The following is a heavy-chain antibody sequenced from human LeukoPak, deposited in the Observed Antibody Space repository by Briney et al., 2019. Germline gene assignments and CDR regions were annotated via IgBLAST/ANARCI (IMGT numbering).Heavy chain of an antibody. CDR2: IGTASDT. V-gene: IGHV3-13*01. Sequence: QPGGSLRLSCAASGFTFGSFDMHWVRQPTGQGLEWVSTIGTASDTYYPGSVEGRFTLSRDNAKNSLYLQMNSLTAGDTAVYYCARGPPRGKYYYMDVWGKGTTVTVSS. D-gene: IGHD1-1*01. J-gene: IGHJ6*03. CDR3: ARGPPRGKYYYMDV. CDR1: GFTFGSFD.